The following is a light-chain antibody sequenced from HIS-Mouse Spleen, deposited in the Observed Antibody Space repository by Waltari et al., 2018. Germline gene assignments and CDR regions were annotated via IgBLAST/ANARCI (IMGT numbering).Light chain of an antibody. V-gene: IGKV2-28*01. J-gene: IGKJ2*01. CDR3: MQAIQTPWT. CDR1: QSLLHSNGYNY. CDR2: LGS. Sequence: DIVMTQSPLSLPVTPGEPASISCRSSQSLLHSNGYNYLDWYLQKPGQSQQLLIYLGSNRASGVPDRFRGSGSGTDFTLKISRVEAEDVGVYYCMQAIQTPWTFGQGTKLEIK.